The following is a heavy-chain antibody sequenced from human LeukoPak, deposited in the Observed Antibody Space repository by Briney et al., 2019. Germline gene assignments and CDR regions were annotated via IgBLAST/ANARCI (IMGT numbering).Heavy chain of an antibody. J-gene: IGHJ6*02. CDR1: GYTFTSYA. CDR2: INAGNGNT. D-gene: IGHD3-10*01. V-gene: IGHV1-3*01. CDR3: AGEEGWARGLYYYYGMDV. Sequence: ASVKVSCKASGYTFTSYAMHWVRQAPGQRLEWMGWINAGNGNTKYSQKFQGRVTITRDTSASTAYMELSSLRSEDTAVYYCAGEEGWARGLYYYYGMDVWGQGTTVTVSS.